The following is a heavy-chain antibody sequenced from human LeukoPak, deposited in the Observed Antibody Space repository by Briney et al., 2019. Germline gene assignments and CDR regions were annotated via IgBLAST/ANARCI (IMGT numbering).Heavy chain of an antibody. CDR3: ARDTKQWLEY. J-gene: IGHJ4*02. Sequence: PSETLSLTCTVSGGSISSYYWSWIRQPPGKGLDWIGHVYDTGSTNYNPSLQSRVTISIDTSKSQFSLNLSSVTAADTAVYYCARDTKQWLEYWGQGTLVTVSS. V-gene: IGHV4-59*01. D-gene: IGHD6-19*01. CDR2: VYDTGST. CDR1: GGSISSYY.